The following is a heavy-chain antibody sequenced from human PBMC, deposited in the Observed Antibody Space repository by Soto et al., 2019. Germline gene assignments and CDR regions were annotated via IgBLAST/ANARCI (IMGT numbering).Heavy chain of an antibody. J-gene: IGHJ2*01. CDR1: GFTFSSYA. D-gene: IGHD3-10*01. Sequence: EVQLLESGGGLVQPGGSLRLSCAASGFTFSSYAMSWVRQAPGKGLEWVSAISGSGGSTYYADSVKGRFTISRDNSKNTLYLQMNSLRAEDTAVYYCAQTMVFSRWYFDLWGRGTLVTVSS. CDR2: ISGSGGST. V-gene: IGHV3-23*01. CDR3: AQTMVFSRWYFDL.